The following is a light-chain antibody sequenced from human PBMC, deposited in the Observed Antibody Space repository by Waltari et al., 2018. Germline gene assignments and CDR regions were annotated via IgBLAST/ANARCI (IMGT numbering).Light chain of an antibody. CDR3: QNYNSAPFT. CDR1: QDLGNY. V-gene: IGKV1-27*01. J-gene: IGKJ4*01. Sequence: DIQMTQSPFSLPASAADRVTITCRASQDLGNYLAWYQQKRGTLPKVLTYSAPTLHSRAPSRFIGSGSGTDFTLTISSLQPEDVATYVCQNYNSAPFTFGGGTKLEI. CDR2: SAP.